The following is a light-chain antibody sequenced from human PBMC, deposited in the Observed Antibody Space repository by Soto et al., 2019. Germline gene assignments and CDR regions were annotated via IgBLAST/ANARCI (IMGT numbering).Light chain of an antibody. CDR2: DIR. CDR3: SSYTSISTRV. CDR1: SSDVGGYKY. Sequence: QSVLTQPASVSGSPGQSITISCTGTSSDVGGYKYVSWYQQHPGKAPKLMIYDIRNRPSGVSNRFSGSKSGNTASLTIFGLQAEDEADYYCSSYTSISTRVFGTGTKLTVL. V-gene: IGLV2-14*03. J-gene: IGLJ1*01.